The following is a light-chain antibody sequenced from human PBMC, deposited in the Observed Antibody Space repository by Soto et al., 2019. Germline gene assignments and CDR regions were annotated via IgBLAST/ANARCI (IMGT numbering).Light chain of an antibody. CDR1: QPIDNY. J-gene: IGKJ2*01. CDR2: AAS. V-gene: IGKV1-39*01. CDR3: QQTYTMSFT. Sequence: DIQMTQSPSSLSASVGDRVTITCRASQPIDNYLIWYQQKPGKAPKLLIYAASSLPSGVPSRFSGSGSGAYFTLTISSLQPEDFATYYCQQTYTMSFTFGQGTNLEIK.